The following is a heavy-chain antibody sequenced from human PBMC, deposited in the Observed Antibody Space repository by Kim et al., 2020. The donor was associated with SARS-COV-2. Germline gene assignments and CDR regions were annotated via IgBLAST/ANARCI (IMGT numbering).Heavy chain of an antibody. J-gene: IGHJ4*02. Sequence: GGSLRLSCAASGFSFSSYEMTWVRQAPGKGLEWLSYISASGSTVYYADSVKGRFTISRDNAKNSLYLQMDSLRAEDTAIYYCARDYSNLIDYWGQGTLVTVSS. CDR1: GFSFSSYE. CDR3: ARDYSNLIDY. CDR2: ISASGSTV. D-gene: IGHD1-7*01. V-gene: IGHV3-48*03.